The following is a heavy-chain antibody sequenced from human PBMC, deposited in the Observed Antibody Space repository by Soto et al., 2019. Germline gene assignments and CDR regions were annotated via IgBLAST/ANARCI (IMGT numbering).Heavy chain of an antibody. D-gene: IGHD5-18*01. J-gene: IGHJ4*02. CDR3: ATGCRGYSYDPRFYFEY. CDR1: GAIFSSNA. V-gene: IGHV1-69*01. Sequence: QVQLVQSGAEVKKPGSSVKVTCKASGAIFSSNAISWVRQAPGQGLEWMGGILPIFGRTNYAQKFQGRVTITADESTRTAYMELSSLKSEDTAVYYCATGCRGYSYDPRFYFEYWGQGTLVPVSS. CDR2: ILPIFGRT.